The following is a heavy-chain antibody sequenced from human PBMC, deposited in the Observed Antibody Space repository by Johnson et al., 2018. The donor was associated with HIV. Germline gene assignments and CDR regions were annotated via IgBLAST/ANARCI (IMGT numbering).Heavy chain of an antibody. CDR2: ISTTGVST. Sequence: VQLVESRGGLVQPGESLRLSCVASGFTFSQYAMHWVRQAPGKGLEYVSAISTTGVSTYYADSVRGRFTISRDNSKNTLYLQMGSLRAEDMAVYYCAIPYFYDSGDYRWGQGTMVTVSS. D-gene: IGHD3-22*01. CDR1: GFTFSQYA. CDR3: AIPYFYDSGDYR. V-gene: IGHV3-64*07. J-gene: IGHJ3*01.